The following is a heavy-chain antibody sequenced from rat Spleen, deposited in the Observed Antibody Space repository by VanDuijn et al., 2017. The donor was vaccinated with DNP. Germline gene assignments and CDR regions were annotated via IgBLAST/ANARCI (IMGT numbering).Heavy chain of an antibody. Sequence: EVQLVESGGGLVQPGRSLKLSCVVSGLTFSDYNMAWVRQAPKKGLEWVATISYDGSSTYYRDSVKGRFTISRDNAKSTLYLQMDSLRSEDTATYYCARRGSSFDYWGQGVMVTVSS. D-gene: IGHD1-2*01. V-gene: IGHV5-7*01. CDR1: GLTFSDYN. CDR2: ISYDGSST. CDR3: ARRGSSFDY. J-gene: IGHJ2*01.